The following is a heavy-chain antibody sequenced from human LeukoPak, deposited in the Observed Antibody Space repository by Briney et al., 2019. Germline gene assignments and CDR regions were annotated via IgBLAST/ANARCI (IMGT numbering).Heavy chain of an antibody. CDR1: GGSISSYY. V-gene: IGHV4-59*01. D-gene: IGHD6-19*01. Sequence: SETLSLTCTVSGGSISSYYWSWIRQPPGKGLEWIGYIYYSGSTNYNPSLKSRVTISVDTSKNQFSLKLSSVTAADTAVYYCARSGTYSSGWYFLTGRKTGYYYMDVWGKGTTVTISS. CDR3: ARSGTYSSGWYFLTGRKTGYYYMDV. J-gene: IGHJ6*03. CDR2: IYYSGST.